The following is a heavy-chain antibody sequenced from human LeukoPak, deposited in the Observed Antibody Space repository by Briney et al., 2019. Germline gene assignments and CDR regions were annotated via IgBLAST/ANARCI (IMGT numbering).Heavy chain of an antibody. CDR3: ASTLTFDS. Sequence: GGSLRLSCAASGFTFSNYWMTWVRQVPGKGLEWVDSIKEDGSDRYNVDSVKGRFTISRDNAKNSLSLQMSSLRAEDTAVYYCASTLTFDSWGLGIMVTVSS. CDR2: IKEDGSDR. V-gene: IGHV3-7*01. J-gene: IGHJ3*02. CDR1: GFTFSNYW.